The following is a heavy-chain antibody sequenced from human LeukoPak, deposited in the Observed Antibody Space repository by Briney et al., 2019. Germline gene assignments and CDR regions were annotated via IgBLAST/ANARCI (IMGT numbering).Heavy chain of an antibody. D-gene: IGHD6-13*01. J-gene: IGHJ1*01. CDR1: GGSFSGYY. CDR2: INHSGST. CDR3: ARASYSSSWLPGRYFQH. V-gene: IGHV4-34*01. Sequence: SETLSLTCAVYGGSFSGYYWSWIRQPPGKGLEWIGEINHSGSTNYNPSLTSRVTISVDTYKNQFSLKLSSVTAADTAVYYCARASYSSSWLPGRYFQHWGQGTLVTVSS.